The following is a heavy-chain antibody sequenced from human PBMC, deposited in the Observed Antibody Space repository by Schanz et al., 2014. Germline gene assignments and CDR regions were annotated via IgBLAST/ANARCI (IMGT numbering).Heavy chain of an antibody. CDR2: IWSDGTNE. V-gene: IGHV3-33*08. CDR1: GFTFSTHA. Sequence: VQLVESGGGLVQPGRSLRLSCAASGFTFSTHAMHWVRQAPGKGLEWVAVIWSDGTNEYYADSVKGRFTISGDSSKYTVYLQMNSLRADDTAVYYCAKGPYYYYYMDVWGNGTTVTVSS. J-gene: IGHJ6*03. CDR3: AKGPYYYYYMDV.